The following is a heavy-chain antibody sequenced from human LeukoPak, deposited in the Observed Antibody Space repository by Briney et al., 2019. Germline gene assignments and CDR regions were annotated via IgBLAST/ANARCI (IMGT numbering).Heavy chain of an antibody. CDR3: ARAGYCSSTSCYNWFDP. CDR2: IIPISGTA. J-gene: IGHJ5*02. V-gene: IGHV1-69*13. Sequence: SVKVSCKASGGTFSSYAISWVRQAPGQGLEWMGGIIPISGTANYAQKFQGRVTITADGSTSTAYMELSSLRSEDTAVYYCARAGYCSSTSCYNWFDPWGQGTLVTVSS. CDR1: GGTFSSYA. D-gene: IGHD2-2*01.